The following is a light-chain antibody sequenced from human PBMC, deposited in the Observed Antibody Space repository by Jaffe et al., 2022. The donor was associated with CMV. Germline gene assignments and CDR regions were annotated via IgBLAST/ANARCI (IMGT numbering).Light chain of an antibody. J-gene: IGKJ1*01. Sequence: DVVMTQSPLSLPVTLGQPASISCRSSQSLVHSDGNTYLNWFQQRPGQSPRRLIYKVSNRDSGVPDRFSGSGSGTDFTLIISRVEAEDVGVYYCMQGTHWPPWTFGQGTRVEIK. CDR3: MQGTHWPPWT. CDR2: KVS. CDR1: QSLVHSDGNTY. V-gene: IGKV2-30*02.